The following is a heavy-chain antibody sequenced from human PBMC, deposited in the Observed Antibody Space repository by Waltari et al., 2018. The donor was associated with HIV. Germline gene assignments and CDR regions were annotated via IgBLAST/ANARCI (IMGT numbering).Heavy chain of an antibody. V-gene: IGHV3-48*03. CDR3: AREGDDGYGYYHEYDY. CDR1: GFTFSTYD. J-gene: IGHJ4*02. D-gene: IGHD3-22*01. Sequence: ELQLVESGEGLVQPGCSLRLSCTASGFTFSTYDMNWVRQAPEKGLEGVSYISSDGNTIYDADSVKGRFTISRENAKNSLYLQMNSLRAEDTAVYYCAREGDDGYGYYHEYDYWGQGTLVTVSS. CDR2: ISSDGNTI.